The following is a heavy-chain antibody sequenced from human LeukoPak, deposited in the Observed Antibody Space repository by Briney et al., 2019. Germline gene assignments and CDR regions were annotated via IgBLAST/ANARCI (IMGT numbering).Heavy chain of an antibody. J-gene: IGHJ4*02. CDR2: IRYDGSNK. V-gene: IGHV3-30*02. CDR1: GFTFSSYG. Sequence: GGSLRLSCAASGFTFSSYGMHWVRQAPGKGLEWVAFIRYDGSNKYYADSVKGRFTISRDNSKNTLYLQMNSLRAEDTAVYYCAKDSEGSNYVYDYYFDYWGQGTLVTVSS. CDR3: AKDSEGSNYVYDYYFDY. D-gene: IGHD4-11*01.